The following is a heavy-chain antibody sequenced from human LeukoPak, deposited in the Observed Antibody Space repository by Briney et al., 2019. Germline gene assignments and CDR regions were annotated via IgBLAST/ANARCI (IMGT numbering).Heavy chain of an antibody. CDR3: AKATTVTADYYYYYMDV. J-gene: IGHJ6*03. Sequence: RTGGSLRLSCAASGFTFSSYAMSWVRQAPGKGLEWVPAISGSGGSTYYADSVKGRFTISRDNSKNTLYLQMNSLRAEDTAVYYCAKATTVTADYYYYYMDVWGKGTTVTVSS. V-gene: IGHV3-23*01. CDR1: GFTFSSYA. D-gene: IGHD4-17*01. CDR2: ISGSGGST.